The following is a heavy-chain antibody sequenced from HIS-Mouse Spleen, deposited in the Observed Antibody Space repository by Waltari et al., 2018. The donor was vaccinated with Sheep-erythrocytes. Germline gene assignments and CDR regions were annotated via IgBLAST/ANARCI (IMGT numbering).Heavy chain of an antibody. CDR2: IYYRGST. D-gene: IGHD7-27*01. V-gene: IGHV4-59*08. Sequence: QVQLQESGPGLVKPSETLSLTCTVPGGSISRYYWNWIRQPPGKGLEWIGYIYYRGSTNYNPSLKSRVTISVDTSKNQFSLKLSSVTAADTAVYYCARFSTGAVDYWGQGTLVTVSS. CDR1: GGSISRYY. CDR3: ARFSTGAVDY. J-gene: IGHJ4*02.